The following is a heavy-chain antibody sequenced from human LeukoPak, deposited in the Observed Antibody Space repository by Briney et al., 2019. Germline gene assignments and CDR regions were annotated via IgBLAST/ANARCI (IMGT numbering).Heavy chain of an antibody. J-gene: IGHJ2*01. CDR3: ARGYDGSGYYYRNWYFDL. D-gene: IGHD3-22*01. Sequence: SETLSLTCAVYGGSFSGFYWSWIRQPPGKGLEWIGDINHSGGTNYIPSLKSRVTISVDTSKNQFSLKLSSVTAADTAVYYCARGYDGSGYYYRNWYFDLWGRGTLVTVSS. CDR2: INHSGGT. CDR1: GGSFSGFY. V-gene: IGHV4-34*01.